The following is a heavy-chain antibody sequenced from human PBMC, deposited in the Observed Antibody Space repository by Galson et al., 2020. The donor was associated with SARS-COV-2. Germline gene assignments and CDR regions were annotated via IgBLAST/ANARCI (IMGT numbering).Heavy chain of an antibody. V-gene: IGHV3-30*18. J-gene: IGHJ6*02. CDR2: ISYDGSNK. Sequence: GGSLRLSCAASGFTFSSYGMHWVRQAPGKGLEWVAVISYDGSNKYYADSVKGRFTISRDNSKNTLYLQMNSLRAEDTAVYYCAKDLGIGHNYYGMDGWGQGTTFTVSS. CDR1: GFTFSSYG. CDR3: AKDLGIGHNYYGMDG. D-gene: IGHD3-16*01.